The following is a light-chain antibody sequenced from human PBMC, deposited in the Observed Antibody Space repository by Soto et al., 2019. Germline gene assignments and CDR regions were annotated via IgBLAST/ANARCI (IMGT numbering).Light chain of an antibody. Sequence: IQLTPTPSSLSASVGDRVTITCRASQGISSFLAWYQQKPGKAPKLLIYAASSLQSGVPSRFSGSGFGTDFTLTISSLQPEDFATYYCQQSYSTPITFGQGTRLEIK. V-gene: IGKV1-39*01. CDR1: QGISSF. CDR3: QQSYSTPIT. CDR2: AAS. J-gene: IGKJ5*01.